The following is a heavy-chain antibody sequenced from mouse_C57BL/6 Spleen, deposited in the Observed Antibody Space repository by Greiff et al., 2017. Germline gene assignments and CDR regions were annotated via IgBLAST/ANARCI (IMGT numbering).Heavy chain of an antibody. CDR1: GYTFTSYD. Sequence: VQLQQSGPELVKPGASVKLSCKASGYTFTSYDINWVQQRPGQGLEWIGVIYPRDGSTNYNQKFTGKATLTVDTSSSTAYMELHSLTSEDSAVYFGARKRGMDYWGQGTTLTVSS. CDR3: ARKRGMDY. V-gene: IGHV1-85*01. CDR2: IYPRDGST. J-gene: IGHJ2*01.